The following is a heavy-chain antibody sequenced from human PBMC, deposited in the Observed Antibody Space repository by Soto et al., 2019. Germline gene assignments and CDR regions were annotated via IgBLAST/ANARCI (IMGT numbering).Heavy chain of an antibody. V-gene: IGHV3-21*01. Sequence: GPLRLSCAAAGFPFSDYNMNWVRQAPGKGLEWVSSISSSSTYIYYGDSVKGRFTISRNSAKSSLYLQMNSLRAEDTAVYYCARDLHYETSGFVYWGQGTQVTVSS. J-gene: IGHJ4*02. CDR3: ARDLHYETSGFVY. CDR2: ISSSSTYI. CDR1: GFPFSDYN. D-gene: IGHD3-22*01.